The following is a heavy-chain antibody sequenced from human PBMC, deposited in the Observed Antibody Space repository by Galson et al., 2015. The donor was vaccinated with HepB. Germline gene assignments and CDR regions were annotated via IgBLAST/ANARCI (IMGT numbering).Heavy chain of an antibody. Sequence: ETLSLTCTVSGGSISSSSYYWGWLRQPPGKGLEWIGSFYYTGNTHYNPSLKSRVTISGDTSKNQFSLKLNSVTAADTAVYYCARHESESKTYAADNCGQGTLVTVSS. CDR2: FYYTGNT. CDR3: ARHESESKTYAADN. CDR1: GGSISSSSYY. D-gene: IGHD2-2*01. V-gene: IGHV4-39*01. J-gene: IGHJ4*02.